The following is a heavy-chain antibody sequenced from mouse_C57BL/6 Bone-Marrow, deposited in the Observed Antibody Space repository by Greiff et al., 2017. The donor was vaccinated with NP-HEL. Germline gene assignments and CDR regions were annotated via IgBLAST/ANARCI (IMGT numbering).Heavy chain of an antibody. Sequence: QVQLQQSGAELVRPGASVKLSCKASGYTFTDYYINWVKQRPGQGLEWIARIYPGSGNTYYNEKFKGKATLTAEKSSSTAYMQLSSLTSEDSAVYFCASADDYDGYFDVWGTGTTVTVSS. CDR2: IYPGSGNT. CDR1: GYTFTDYY. J-gene: IGHJ1*03. CDR3: ASADDYDGYFDV. V-gene: IGHV1-76*01. D-gene: IGHD2-4*01.